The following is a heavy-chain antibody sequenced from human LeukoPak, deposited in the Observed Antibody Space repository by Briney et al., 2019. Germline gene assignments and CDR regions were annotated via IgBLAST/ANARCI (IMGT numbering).Heavy chain of an antibody. Sequence: TLSLTCTVSGGSINNYYWSWIRQTAGKGLEWVGRIFTSGINTTNPSLESRVSISVNTPKKHFSLKLRSVTAADTAVYYCARESKTYDGDGYYHDYWGQGTLVTVSS. V-gene: IGHV4-4*07. J-gene: IGHJ4*02. CDR1: GGSINNYY. CDR2: IFTSGIN. D-gene: IGHD2-21*01. CDR3: ARESKTYDGDGYYHDY.